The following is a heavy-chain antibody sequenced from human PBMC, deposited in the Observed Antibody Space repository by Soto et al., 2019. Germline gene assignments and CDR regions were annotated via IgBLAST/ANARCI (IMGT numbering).Heavy chain of an antibody. CDR1: GGSISSGAYY. CDR3: ARAGYCGGGSCLDY. CDR2: IYYSGNT. V-gene: IGHV4-31*03. J-gene: IGHJ4*02. Sequence: QVQLQESGPGLVKPSQTLSLTCTVSGGSISSGAYYWTWIRQHPGQGLEWIGYIYYSGNTNYNPSLKSRIAIAVDTSKSQFSLKLTSVIAADTAVYYCARAGYCGGGSCLDYWGQGILVTVSS. D-gene: IGHD2-15*01.